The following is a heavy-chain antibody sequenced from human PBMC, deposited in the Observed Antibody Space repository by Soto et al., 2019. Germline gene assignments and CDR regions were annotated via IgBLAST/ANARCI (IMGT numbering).Heavy chain of an antibody. V-gene: IGHV4-31*03. CDR1: GGSISSCGYY. D-gene: IGHD3-9*01. J-gene: IGHJ4*02. CDR3: ARGVKSRLRYIDFPSDY. CDR2: IYYSGST. Sequence: QVQLQESGPGLVKPSQTLSLTCTVSGGSISSCGYYWSWIRQHPGKGLEWIGYIYYSGSTYYNPNLNSRVTRSVDTYKNQLSLKLISVTAADTDVYYCARGVKSRLRYIDFPSDYWGQGTLVTVSS.